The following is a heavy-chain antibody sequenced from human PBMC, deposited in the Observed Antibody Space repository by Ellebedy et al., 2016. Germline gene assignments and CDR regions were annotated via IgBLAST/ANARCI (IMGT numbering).Heavy chain of an antibody. D-gene: IGHD1-14*01. CDR2: IYGNDDK. CDR3: AHRSTNREVAY. V-gene: IGHV2-5*01. Sequence: SGPTLVKPTQTLTLTCTFSGFSLDTSAVVVGWIRQPPGKALEWLSFIYGNDDKRYRPSLRSRLTITRDTSKNQVVLTMTNMDPVDTGTYFCAHRSTNREVAYWGQGTLVTVSS. CDR1: GFSLDTSAVV. J-gene: IGHJ4*02.